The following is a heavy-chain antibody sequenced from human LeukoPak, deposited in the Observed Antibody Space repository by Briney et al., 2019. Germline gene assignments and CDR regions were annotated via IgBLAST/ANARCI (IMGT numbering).Heavy chain of an antibody. D-gene: IGHD4-23*01. Sequence: PSETLSLTCTVSGGSISSGDYYWSWIRRPPGKGLEWIGYIYYSGSTYYNPSLKSRVTISVDTSKNQFSLKLSSVTAADTAVYYCAREGLSVNFDYWGQGTLVTVSS. CDR1: GGSISSGDYY. CDR3: AREGLSVNFDY. J-gene: IGHJ4*02. CDR2: IYYSGST. V-gene: IGHV4-30-4*01.